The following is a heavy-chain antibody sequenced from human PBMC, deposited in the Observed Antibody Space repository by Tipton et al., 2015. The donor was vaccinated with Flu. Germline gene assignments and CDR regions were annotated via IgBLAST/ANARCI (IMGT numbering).Heavy chain of an antibody. J-gene: IGHJ4*02. D-gene: IGHD3-10*02. Sequence: TLSLTCTVSSGSIRSTNYFCAWIRQPPGKGLEWIGGISYSGNTYYNPSLKSRVVISVDTSKNQFSLKLRSVTAADTAMYYCARLSYYDVDLKNFYFDYWGQGALVTVSS. V-gene: IGHV4-39*01. CDR3: ARLSYYDVDLKNFYFDY. CDR1: SGSIRSTNYF. CDR2: ISYSGNT.